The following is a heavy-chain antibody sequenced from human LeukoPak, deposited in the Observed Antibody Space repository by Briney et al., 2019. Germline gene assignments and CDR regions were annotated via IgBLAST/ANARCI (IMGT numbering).Heavy chain of an antibody. D-gene: IGHD3-10*01. CDR1: GYTFTGYY. J-gene: IGHJ4*02. Sequence: GASVKVSCKASGYTFTGYYMHWVRQAPGQGLEWMGWINPNSGGTNYAQKFQGRVTMTRDTSISTAYMELSRLRSDDTAVYYCARDLEALYYYGSGSYDYWGQGTLVTVSS. V-gene: IGHV1-2*02. CDR3: ARDLEALYYYGSGSYDY. CDR2: INPNSGGT.